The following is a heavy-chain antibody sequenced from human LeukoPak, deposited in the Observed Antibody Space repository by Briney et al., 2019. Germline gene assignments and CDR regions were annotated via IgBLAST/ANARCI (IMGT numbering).Heavy chain of an antibody. D-gene: IGHD5-18*01. V-gene: IGHV4-59*01. CDR2: IYYSGST. CDR1: GGSISSYY. CDR3: ARDVGYSYDFDYYYMDV. Sequence: SETLSLTCTVSGGSISSYYWSWIRQPPGKGLEWIGYIYYSGSTNYNPSLKSRVTISVDTSKNLFSLKLSSVTAADTAVYYCARDVGYSYDFDYYYMDVWGKGTTVTVSS. J-gene: IGHJ6*03.